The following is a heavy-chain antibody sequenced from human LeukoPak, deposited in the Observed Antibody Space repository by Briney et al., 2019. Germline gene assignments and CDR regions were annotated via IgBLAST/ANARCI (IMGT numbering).Heavy chain of an antibody. CDR3: ARESRPEGRLIDIDF. J-gene: IGHJ4*02. D-gene: IGHD1-1*01. Sequence: PGGSLRFSSAASGCTFSDYWMSWVRQAPGKRMERVADIDQDESEKDHLYSVRWRFTISRDNAENSLYLQMNSLRAEDTALYYCARESRPEGRLIDIDFWGQGTLVTVSS. CDR2: IDQDESEK. CDR1: GCTFSDYW. V-gene: IGHV3-7*01.